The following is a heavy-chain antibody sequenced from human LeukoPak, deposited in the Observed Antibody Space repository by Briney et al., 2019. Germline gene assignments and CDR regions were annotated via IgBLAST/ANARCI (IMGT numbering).Heavy chain of an antibody. CDR3: ARDHGTTGTNPQEKMDYWFDP. CDR1: GGTFSSYA. Sequence: GASVKVSCKASGGTFSSYAISWVRQAPGQGLEWMGGIIPIFGTANYAQKFQGRVTITTDESTSTAYMELSSLRSEDTAVYYCARDHGTTGTNPQEKMDYWFDPWGQGTLVTVSS. D-gene: IGHD1-1*01. CDR2: IIPIFGTA. V-gene: IGHV1-69*05. J-gene: IGHJ5*02.